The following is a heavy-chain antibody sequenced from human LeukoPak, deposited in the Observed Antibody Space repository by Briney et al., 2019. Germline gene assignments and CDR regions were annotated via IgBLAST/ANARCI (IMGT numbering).Heavy chain of an antibody. CDR1: GFSFSNYA. D-gene: IGHD1-26*01. CDR2: ISGSGGST. V-gene: IGHV3-23*01. J-gene: IGHJ3*02. Sequence: PGGSLRLSCAASGFSFSNYAMSRVRQAPEKGLEWVSAISGSGGSTYYADSVKGRFTISRDNSKNTLYLQMNSLRAEDTAVYYCAKDGRSGSLHAFDIWGQGTMVTVSS. CDR3: AKDGRSGSLHAFDI.